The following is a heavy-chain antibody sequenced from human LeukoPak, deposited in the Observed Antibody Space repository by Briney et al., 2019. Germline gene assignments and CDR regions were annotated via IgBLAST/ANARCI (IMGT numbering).Heavy chain of an antibody. D-gene: IGHD3-10*01. Sequence: GASVKVSCKASGYTFTSYGISWVRQAPGQGLEWMGWISAYNGNTNYAQKLRGRVTMTTDTSTSTAYMELRSLRSDDTAVYYCASSGGYYGSGSYFYYHYWGQGTLVTVSS. CDR2: ISAYNGNT. CDR1: GYTFTSYG. V-gene: IGHV1-18*01. J-gene: IGHJ4*02. CDR3: ASSGGYYGSGSYFYYHY.